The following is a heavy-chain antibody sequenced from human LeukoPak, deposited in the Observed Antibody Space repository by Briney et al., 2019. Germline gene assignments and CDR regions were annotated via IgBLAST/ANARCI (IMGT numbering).Heavy chain of an antibody. J-gene: IGHJ4*02. CDR1: GYTFTGYY. Sequence: GASVKVSCKASGYTFTGYYMHWVRQAPGQGLEWMGRIHPNSGSTNYAQKFQGRVTMTRDTSISTAYMELSSLRSDDTALYYCAKVPYCTGGSCLYYFDYWGQGTLVTVSS. V-gene: IGHV1-2*06. CDR2: IHPNSGST. CDR3: AKVPYCTGGSCLYYFDY. D-gene: IGHD2-15*01.